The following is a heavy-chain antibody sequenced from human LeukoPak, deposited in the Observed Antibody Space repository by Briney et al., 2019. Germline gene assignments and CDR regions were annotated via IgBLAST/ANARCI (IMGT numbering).Heavy chain of an antibody. CDR3: ARDGAGVTVFDY. V-gene: IGHV6-1*01. J-gene: IGHJ4*02. D-gene: IGHD3-10*01. CDR2: TYYRSKWYN. Sequence: SQTLSLTCAISGDSVSSNSAAWNWIRQPPSRGLEWLGRTYYRSKWYNDYAVSVKSRITINPDTSKNHSSLHLNSVTPEDTAVYYCARDGAGVTVFDYWGRGTLVTVSS. CDR1: GDSVSSNSAA.